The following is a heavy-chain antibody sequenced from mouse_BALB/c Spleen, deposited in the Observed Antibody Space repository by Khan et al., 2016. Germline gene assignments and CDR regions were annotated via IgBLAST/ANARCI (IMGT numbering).Heavy chain of an antibody. V-gene: IGHV1-54*01. CDR3: ARKGFDGNYVYYFDY. J-gene: IGHJ2*01. CDR1: GYAFTNYL. CDR2: INPGSGGT. D-gene: IGHD2-1*01. Sequence: QVQLQQSGAELVRPGTSVKVSCKASGYAFTNYLIEWVKQRPGQGLEWIGVINPGSGGTNYNEKFKGKATLTADKSSSTAYMQLSSLTSDDSAVYFCARKGFDGNYVYYFDYWGQGTTLTVSS.